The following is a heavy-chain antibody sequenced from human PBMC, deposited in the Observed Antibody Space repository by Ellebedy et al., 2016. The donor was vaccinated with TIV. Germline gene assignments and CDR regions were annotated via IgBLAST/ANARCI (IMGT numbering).Heavy chain of an antibody. V-gene: IGHV3-64D*06. J-gene: IGHJ4*02. D-gene: IGHD3-16*01. CDR2: IVSNGDST. Sequence: PGGSLRLSCSASGFTSSSYAMHWVRQAPGKGLDYISAIVSNGDSTYYANSVKGRFIISRDNSKNTLYLQMSSLRPEDTAVYYCVKAWGDWGQGTLVTVSS. CDR3: VKAWGD. CDR1: GFTSSSYA.